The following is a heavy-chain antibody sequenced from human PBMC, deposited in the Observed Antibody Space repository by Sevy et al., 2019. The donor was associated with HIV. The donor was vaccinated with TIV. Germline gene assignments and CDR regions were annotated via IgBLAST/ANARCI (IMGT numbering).Heavy chain of an antibody. CDR3: ARGDCSSTSCSHYFDY. V-gene: IGHV3-21*01. CDR1: GFTFSSYS. D-gene: IGHD2-2*01. CDR2: ISSSSSYI. Sequence: GGSVRLSCAASGFTFSSYSMNWVRQAPGKGLEWVSSISSSSSYIYYADSVKGRFTISRDNAKNSLYLQMNSLRAEDTAVYYCARGDCSSTSCSHYFDYWGQGTLVTVSS. J-gene: IGHJ4*02.